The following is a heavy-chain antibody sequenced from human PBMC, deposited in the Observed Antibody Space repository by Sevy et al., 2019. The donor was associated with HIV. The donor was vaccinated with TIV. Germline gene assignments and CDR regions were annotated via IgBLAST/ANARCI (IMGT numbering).Heavy chain of an antibody. D-gene: IGHD6-6*01. J-gene: IGHJ2*01. CDR1: GASISNYY. CDR3: ARHSIAARSWYFDL. Sequence: SESLSLTCTVSGASISNYYWSWIRQPPGKGLEWIAYLYYGGRTNYNPSLKSRVTISVDKSKNQFSLKLISVTAEDTAVYYCARHSIAARSWYFDLWGRGTLVTVSS. CDR2: LYYGGRT. V-gene: IGHV4-59*01.